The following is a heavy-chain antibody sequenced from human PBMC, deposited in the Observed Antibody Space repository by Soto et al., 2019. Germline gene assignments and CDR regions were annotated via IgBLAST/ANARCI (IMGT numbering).Heavy chain of an antibody. Sequence: PSETLSLTCAVSGGSFRGFYWTWIRQSPGKGMEWLGDINHVGITNYNPSLKSRVSIPVDTSKNQFSLKLSSVTAADTAVYYCARWSYYYDSSGYYSGFDYWGQGTLVTVS. CDR2: INHVGIT. V-gene: IGHV4-34*09. J-gene: IGHJ4*02. CDR3: ARWSYYYDSSGYYSGFDY. D-gene: IGHD3-22*01. CDR1: GGSFRGFY.